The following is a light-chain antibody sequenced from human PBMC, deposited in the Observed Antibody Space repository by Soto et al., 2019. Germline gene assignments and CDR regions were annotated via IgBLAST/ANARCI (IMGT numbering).Light chain of an antibody. CDR1: SGSVSTSFY. J-gene: IGLJ3*02. V-gene: IGLV8-61*01. CDR2: TTY. CDR3: VLYMGSGICV. Sequence: QAVVTQEPSFSVSPGGTVTLTCGLSSGSVSTSFYPSWYQQTPGQAPRTLIYTTYTRSSGVPDRFSGSILGNKAALTITGAQADDESDYYCVLYMGSGICVFGGGTKVTVL.